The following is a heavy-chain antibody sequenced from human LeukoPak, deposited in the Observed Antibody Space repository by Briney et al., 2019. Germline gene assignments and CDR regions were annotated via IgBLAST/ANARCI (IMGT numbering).Heavy chain of an antibody. CDR3: ASTGSG. V-gene: IGHV3-7*01. CDR1: GFTFSNYW. Sequence: GGSLRLSCAASGFTFSNYWMGWVRQAPGKGLEWVANIKQDGSEKYYVDSVKGRFTISRDNAKNSVYLQMNSLRGEDMAVYYCASTGSGWGQGTLVTVSS. D-gene: IGHD3-10*01. CDR2: IKQDGSEK. J-gene: IGHJ4*02.